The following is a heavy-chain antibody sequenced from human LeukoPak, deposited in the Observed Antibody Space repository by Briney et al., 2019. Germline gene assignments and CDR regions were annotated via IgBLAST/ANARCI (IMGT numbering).Heavy chain of an antibody. Sequence: PGGSLRLSCAASGFNFSAYSMNWVRQAPGKGLGWVSSITSGDFVYFADALKGRFTISRDNAKSSLYLEMNSLRADDTAVYYCARGGFNMVRGVIIPSNSYFYYMDIWGKGTTVTVSS. J-gene: IGHJ6*03. D-gene: IGHD3-10*01. V-gene: IGHV3-69-1*01. CDR2: ITSGDFV. CDR1: GFNFSAYS. CDR3: ARGGFNMVRGVIIPSNSYFYYMDI.